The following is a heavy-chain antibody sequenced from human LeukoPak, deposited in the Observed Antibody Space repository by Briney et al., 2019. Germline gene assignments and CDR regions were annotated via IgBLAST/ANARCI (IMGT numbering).Heavy chain of an antibody. CDR3: ARQRREYSSSYSWFDP. D-gene: IGHD6-6*01. Sequence: PSGTLSLTCTVSGGSISSSSYYWGWIRQPPGKGREWIGSIYYSGSTYYNPSLKSRVTISVDTSKNQFSLKLSSVTAADTAVYYCARQRREYSSSYSWFDPWGQGTQVTVSS. CDR2: IYYSGST. J-gene: IGHJ5*02. V-gene: IGHV4-39*01. CDR1: GGSISSSSYY.